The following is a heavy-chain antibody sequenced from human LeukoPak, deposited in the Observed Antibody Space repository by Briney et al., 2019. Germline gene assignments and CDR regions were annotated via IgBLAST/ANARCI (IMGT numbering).Heavy chain of an antibody. Sequence: LQTLSLTCAISGDSVSSNSAAWNCIRHSPSRNLEWQGRTYYRSKRYNDYAVSVKSPITINPDTSKNQFSLQLNSVTPEDTAVYYCARQRDGLNYYEYWGQGTLVTVSS. CDR2: TYYRSKRYN. CDR3: ARQRDGLNYYEY. CDR1: GDSVSSNSAA. D-gene: IGHD5-24*01. J-gene: IGHJ4*02. V-gene: IGHV6-1*01.